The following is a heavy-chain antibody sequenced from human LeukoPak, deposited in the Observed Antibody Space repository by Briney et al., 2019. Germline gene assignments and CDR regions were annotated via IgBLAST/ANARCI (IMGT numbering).Heavy chain of an antibody. V-gene: IGHV3-21*01. CDR3: ARDQGRPHGWLLNYHDAFDI. Sequence: GGSLRLSCAASGFTFSSYSMNWVRQAPGKGLEWVSSISSSSSYIYYADSVKGRFTISRDNAKNSLYLQMNSLRAEDTAVYYCARDQGRPHGWLLNYHDAFDIWGQGTMVTVSS. D-gene: IGHD6-19*01. CDR2: ISSSSSYI. CDR1: GFTFSSYS. J-gene: IGHJ3*02.